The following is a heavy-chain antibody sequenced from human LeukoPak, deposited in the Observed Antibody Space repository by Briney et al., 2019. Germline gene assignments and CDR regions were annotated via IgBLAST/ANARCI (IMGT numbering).Heavy chain of an antibody. J-gene: IGHJ4*02. CDR2: INHGGST. Sequence: SETLSLTCTVSGGSISYYYWNWIRQPPGKGLEWIGEINHGGSTNYNPSLKSRVTISVDTSQNQFSLRLSSVTAADTAVYYCARGRYVTTRGGAAAGFLDYWGQGTLVTVST. D-gene: IGHD6-13*01. V-gene: IGHV4-34*01. CDR3: ARGRYVTTRGGAAAGFLDY. CDR1: GGSISYYY.